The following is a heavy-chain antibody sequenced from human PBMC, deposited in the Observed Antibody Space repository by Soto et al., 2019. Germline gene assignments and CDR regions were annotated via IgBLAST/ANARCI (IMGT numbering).Heavy chain of an antibody. Sequence: QVTLKESGPVLVKPTETLTLTCTVSGIPLSNGKMGVSWIRQPPGKALEWLAHIFANDEKCYSPSLKSRLTISKDTSKSQVVLTMTNLDPVDTATYYCVWVTKYTGSVNYDYWGQGTLVTVSS. CDR3: VWVTKYTGSVNYDY. CDR2: IFANDEK. D-gene: IGHD3-10*01. CDR1: GIPLSNGKMG. V-gene: IGHV2-26*01. J-gene: IGHJ4*02.